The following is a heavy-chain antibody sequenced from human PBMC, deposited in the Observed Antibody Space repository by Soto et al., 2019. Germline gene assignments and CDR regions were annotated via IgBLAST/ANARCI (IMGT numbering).Heavy chain of an antibody. Sequence: QVQLQESGPGLVKPSGTLSLTCAVSGGSISSSYWWSWVRQPPGKGLEWIGEIYHSGSTNYSPSLKSRITILIDKSKNHFSLKLRSVTAADTAIYYCASRSDWGVRGAMDVWGQGTTVTVSS. D-gene: IGHD3-10*01. CDR1: GGSISSSYW. J-gene: IGHJ6*02. CDR2: IYHSGST. CDR3: ASRSDWGVRGAMDV. V-gene: IGHV4-4*02.